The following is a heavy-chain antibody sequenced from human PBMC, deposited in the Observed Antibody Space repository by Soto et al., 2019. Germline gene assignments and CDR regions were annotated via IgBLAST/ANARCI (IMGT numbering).Heavy chain of an antibody. CDR1: GFTFSSYN. Sequence: GGSLRLSCAASGFTFSSYNMNWVRQAPGKGLEWVSSISSSSSYIYYADSVKGRFTISRDNAKNALYLQMNSLRVEDTAVYYCARDQYYDFWSGYYRAYGMDVWGQGTTVTVSS. D-gene: IGHD3-3*01. CDR3: ARDQYYDFWSGYYRAYGMDV. V-gene: IGHV3-21*01. CDR2: ISSSSSYI. J-gene: IGHJ6*02.